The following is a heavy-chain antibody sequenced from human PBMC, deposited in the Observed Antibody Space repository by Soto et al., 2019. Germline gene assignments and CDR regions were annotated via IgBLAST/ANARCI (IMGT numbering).Heavy chain of an antibody. J-gene: IGHJ6*02. CDR2: IWYDGSNK. CDR1: GFTFSSYG. V-gene: IGHV3-33*01. CDR3: ARERILVVVPAAIRYYYYGMDV. D-gene: IGHD2-2*02. Sequence: GGSLRLSXAASGFTFSSYGMHWVRQAPGKGLEWVAVIWYDGSNKYYADSVKGRFTISRDNSKNTLYLQMNSLRAEDTAVYYCARERILVVVPAAIRYYYYGMDVWGQGTTVTVSS.